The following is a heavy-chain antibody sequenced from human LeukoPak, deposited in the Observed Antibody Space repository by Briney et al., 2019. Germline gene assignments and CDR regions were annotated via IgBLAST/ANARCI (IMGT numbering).Heavy chain of an antibody. Sequence: PGGSLRLSCAASGFTFSSYAMSWVRQAPGKGLEWVSAISGSGGSTYYADSVKGRFTISRDNSKNTLYLQMNSLRAEDTAVYYCAEESNPPEDYYDTLYFDYWGQGTLVTVSS. D-gene: IGHD3-22*01. CDR1: GFTFSSYA. CDR2: ISGSGGST. J-gene: IGHJ4*02. V-gene: IGHV3-23*01. CDR3: AEESNPPEDYYDTLYFDY.